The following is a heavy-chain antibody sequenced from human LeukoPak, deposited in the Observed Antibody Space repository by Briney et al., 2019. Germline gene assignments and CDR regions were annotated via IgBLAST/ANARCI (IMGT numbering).Heavy chain of an antibody. V-gene: IGHV3-48*02. CDR2: ISSSSTI. D-gene: IGHD3-10*01. Sequence: GGSLRLSSAASGFSFSSYSMNWVRQAPGKGLEWVSYISSSSTIYYAAPVKGRFTISRDNAKNSLYLQMNSLRDEDSAVYYCARVQLWFGELKDGFDIWGQGTMVTVSS. CDR3: ARVQLWFGELKDGFDI. J-gene: IGHJ3*02. CDR1: GFSFSSYS.